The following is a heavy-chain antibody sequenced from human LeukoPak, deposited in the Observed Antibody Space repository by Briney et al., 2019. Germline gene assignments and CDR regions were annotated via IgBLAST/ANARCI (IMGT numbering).Heavy chain of an antibody. D-gene: IGHD3-22*01. J-gene: IGHJ6*02. Sequence: TGGSLTLSCAASGFTFSSYGMHWVRQAPGKGLEWVAVIWYDGSNKYYADSVKGRFTISRDNSKNTLYVQMNSLRAEDTAVYYCAKALYYYDSSGYYYHYYYAMDVWGQGTTVTGSS. CDR2: IWYDGSNK. V-gene: IGHV3-30*02. CDR3: AKALYYYDSSGYYYHYYYAMDV. CDR1: GFTFSSYG.